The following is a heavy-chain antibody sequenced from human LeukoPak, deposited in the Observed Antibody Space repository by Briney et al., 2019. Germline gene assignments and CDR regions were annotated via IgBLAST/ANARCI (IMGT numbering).Heavy chain of an antibody. CDR2: FDPEDGET. CDR3: ATDLLYVSYSLDY. D-gene: IGHD1-26*01. CDR1: GYTLTELS. J-gene: IGHJ4*02. V-gene: IGHV1-24*01. Sequence: ASVKVSCKASGYTLTELSMHWVRQAPGKGLEWMGGFDPEDGETIYAQKFQGRVTMTEDTSTDTAYMELSSLRSEDTAVYYCATDLLYVSYSLDYWGQGTLVTVSS.